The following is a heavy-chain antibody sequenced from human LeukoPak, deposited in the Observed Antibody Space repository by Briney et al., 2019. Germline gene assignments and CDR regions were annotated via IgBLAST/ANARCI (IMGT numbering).Heavy chain of an antibody. V-gene: IGHV3-48*01. Sequence: GGLRLSCAASGFTFSSYSMNWVRQAPGKGLEWVSYISSSGSTIYYADSVKGRFTISRDNSKNTLYLQMNSLRAEDTAVYYCAKAGGSYPRPDYWGQGTLVTVSS. CDR1: GFTFSSYS. D-gene: IGHD1-26*01. CDR3: AKAGGSYPRPDY. J-gene: IGHJ4*02. CDR2: ISSSGSTI.